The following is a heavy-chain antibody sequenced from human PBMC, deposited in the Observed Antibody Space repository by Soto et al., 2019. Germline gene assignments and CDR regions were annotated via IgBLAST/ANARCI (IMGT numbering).Heavy chain of an antibody. Sequence: QVQLVQSGAEVKKPGSSVKVSCKASGGTFSSYTISWVRQAPGQGLEWMGRIIPILGIANYAQKFQGRVRITAGKATSTAYRERSGLRSEDTAVYYWAGGRGGGEHFDYLRHWFDPWGQGTLVTVSS. CDR2: IIPILGIA. J-gene: IGHJ5*02. D-gene: IGHD3-9*01. CDR3: AGGRGGGEHFDYLRHWFDP. CDR1: GGTFSSYT. V-gene: IGHV1-69*02.